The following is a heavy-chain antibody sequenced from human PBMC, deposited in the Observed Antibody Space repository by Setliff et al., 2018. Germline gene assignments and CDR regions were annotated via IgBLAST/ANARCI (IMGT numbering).Heavy chain of an antibody. CDR3: ARDFELLDNYDIRDVFFDH. CDR1: GFSISSGYY. CDR2: IHHSGKA. V-gene: IGHV4-38-2*02. Sequence: SETLSLTCAVSGFSISSGYYWGWIRQPPGKGLEWIVNIHHSGKAYYNPSLKSRVTMSVDTSKNHVSLKLSSVTAADTAVYYCARDFELLDNYDIRDVFFDHWGQGTLVTVSS. J-gene: IGHJ4*02. D-gene: IGHD3-22*01.